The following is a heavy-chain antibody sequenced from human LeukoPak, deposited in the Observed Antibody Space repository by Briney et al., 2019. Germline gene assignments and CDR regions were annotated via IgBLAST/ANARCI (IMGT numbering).Heavy chain of an antibody. V-gene: IGHV3-7*01. D-gene: IGHD4-17*01. Sequence: GGSLRLSCAASGFTFSSYWMSWVRQAPGKGLEWLANIKKDGSEKYYADSVKGRFTISRDNAKNSLHLQMNSLRVEDTAVYYCARDMAYGDYAHYYWGQGTLVTVSS. J-gene: IGHJ4*02. CDR3: ARDMAYGDYAHYY. CDR1: GFTFSSYW. CDR2: IKKDGSEK.